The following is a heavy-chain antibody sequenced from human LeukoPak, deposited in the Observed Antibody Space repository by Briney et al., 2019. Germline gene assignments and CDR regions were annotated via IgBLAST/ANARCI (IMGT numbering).Heavy chain of an antibody. CDR1: GGSISSGDYY. Sequence: SQTLSLTRTVSGGSISSGDYYWSWIRQPPGKGLEWIGYIYYSGSTYYNPSLKSRVTISVDTSKNQFSLKLSSVTAADTAVYYCAREAYYYDSSGYYYTFAYFDYWGQGTLVTVSS. J-gene: IGHJ4*02. CDR2: IYYSGST. V-gene: IGHV4-30-4*01. D-gene: IGHD3-22*01. CDR3: AREAYYYDSSGYYYTFAYFDY.